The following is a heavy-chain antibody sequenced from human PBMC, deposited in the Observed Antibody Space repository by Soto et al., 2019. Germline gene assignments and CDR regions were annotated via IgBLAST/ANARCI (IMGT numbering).Heavy chain of an antibody. CDR2: IYYSGST. D-gene: IGHD6-13*01. V-gene: IGHV4-59*01. CDR3: ARAAAGTDTALDY. CDR1: GGSISSYY. J-gene: IGHJ4*02. Sequence: PSETLSLTCTVSGGSISSYYWSWIRQPPGKGLEWIGYIYYSGSTNYNPSLKSRVTISVDTSKNQFSLKLSSVTAADTAVYYCARAAAGTDTALDYWGQGTLVTVSS.